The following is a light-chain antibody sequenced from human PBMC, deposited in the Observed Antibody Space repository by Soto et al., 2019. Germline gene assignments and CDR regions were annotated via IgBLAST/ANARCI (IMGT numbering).Light chain of an antibody. CDR2: EGS. J-gene: IGLJ2*01. Sequence: QSALTQPASVSGSPGQSITISCTGTSSDVGSYNLVSWYQQHPGKAHKLMIYEGSKRPSGVSNRFSGSKSGNTASLTISGLQAEDEADYYCCSYAGSSTPVLFGGGTKLTVL. CDR3: CSYAGSSTPVL. V-gene: IGLV2-23*01. CDR1: SSDVGSYNL.